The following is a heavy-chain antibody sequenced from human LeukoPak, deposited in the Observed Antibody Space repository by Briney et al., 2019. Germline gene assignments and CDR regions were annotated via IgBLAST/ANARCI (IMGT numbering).Heavy chain of an antibody. CDR1: GGSISSYY. CDR3: ARVTGYRIEDYFDY. CDR2: IYYSGST. J-gene: IGHJ4*02. D-gene: IGHD6-13*01. Sequence: SETLSLTCTVPGGSISSYYWSWIRQPPGKGLEWIGYIYYSGSTNYNPSLKSRVTISVETSKNEFSLKLRSVTAADTAVYYCARVTGYRIEDYFDYWGQGTLVTVSS. V-gene: IGHV4-59*01.